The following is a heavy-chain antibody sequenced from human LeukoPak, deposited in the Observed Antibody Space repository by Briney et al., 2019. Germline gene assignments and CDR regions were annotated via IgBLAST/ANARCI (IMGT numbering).Heavy chain of an antibody. CDR1: GFTFSTYG. CDR2: ISYDGGQK. J-gene: IGHJ4*02. V-gene: IGHV3-30*18. CDR3: TKAAQQLVLPFDS. D-gene: IGHD6-13*01. Sequence: HPGGSLRLSCAASGFTFSTYGMHWVRQAPGKGLEWVAVISYDGGQKYYADSVKGRFSISRDNSASTLYLQMSGLRPEDTAVYYCTKAAQQLVLPFDSWGQGALVTVSS.